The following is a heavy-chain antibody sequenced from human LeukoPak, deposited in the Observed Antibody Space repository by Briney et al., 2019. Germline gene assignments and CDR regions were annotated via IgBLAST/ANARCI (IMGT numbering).Heavy chain of an antibody. CDR1: GFTVSSNY. CDR2: IYSGGST. Sequence: GGSLRLSCAASGFTVSSNYMSWVRQAPGKGLEWVSVIYSGGSTYYADSVKGRFTISRDNSKNTLYLQMNSLRAEDTAVYYCAKDRYGGNSGNFDYWGQGTLVTVSS. CDR3: AKDRYGGNSGNFDY. V-gene: IGHV3-66*01. D-gene: IGHD4-23*01. J-gene: IGHJ4*02.